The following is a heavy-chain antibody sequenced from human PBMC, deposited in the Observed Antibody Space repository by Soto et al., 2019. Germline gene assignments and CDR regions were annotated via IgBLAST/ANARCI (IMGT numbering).Heavy chain of an antibody. J-gene: IGHJ6*02. CDR1: GGSINSYTHY. D-gene: IGHD3-9*01. CDR2: IYYSGST. Sequence: TSETLSLTCSVSGGSINSYTHYWSWIRQTPRRGLGWIGYIYYSGSTYYNPSLKSRVTISVDTSKNQFSLKLSSVTAADTAVYYCARRHDILTGDYLDYYYGMDVWGQGATVTVSS. V-gene: IGHV4-39*01. CDR3: ARRHDILTGDYLDYYYGMDV.